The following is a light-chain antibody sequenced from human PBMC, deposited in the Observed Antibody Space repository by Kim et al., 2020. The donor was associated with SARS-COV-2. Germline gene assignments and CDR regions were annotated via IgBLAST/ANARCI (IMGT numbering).Light chain of an antibody. CDR2: GAS. Sequence: DIQMTQSPSSLSASVGDRVTITCRASQSISSWLAWYQQKPGKAPKLLIYGASSLESGVPSRFSGSGSGTEFTLTISSLQPDDFATYYCLQYNSYSLTFGQGTKVDIK. V-gene: IGKV1-5*01. CDR3: LQYNSYSLT. J-gene: IGKJ1*01. CDR1: QSISSW.